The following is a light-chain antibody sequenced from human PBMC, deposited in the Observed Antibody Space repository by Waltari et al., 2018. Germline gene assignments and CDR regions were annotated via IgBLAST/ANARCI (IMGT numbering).Light chain of an antibody. J-gene: IGKJ1*01. CDR2: KTS. V-gene: IGKV1-5*03. CDR3: QRYKTSFRT. CDR1: QNISPW. Sequence: DIQMTQSPSTLSASVGDRVTITCRASQNISPWLAWHQQKPGKAPRRLIYKTSTLESGVPSRFSGSGSGTEFTLTISSLQPEDFATYYCQRYKTSFRTFGQGTRVEIK.